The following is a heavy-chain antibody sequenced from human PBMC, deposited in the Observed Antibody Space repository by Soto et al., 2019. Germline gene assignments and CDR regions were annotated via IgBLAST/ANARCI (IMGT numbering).Heavy chain of an antibody. CDR1: GFTFSSYA. V-gene: IGHV3-23*01. D-gene: IGHD6-19*01. Sequence: GGSLRLSCAASGFTFSSYAMSWVRQAPGKGLEWVSAISGSGGSTYYADSVKGRFTISRDNSKNTLYLQMNSLRAEDTAVYYCAAQTEGGQWPKGAFDIWGQGTMVTVSS. CDR3: AAQTEGGQWPKGAFDI. CDR2: ISGSGGST. J-gene: IGHJ3*02.